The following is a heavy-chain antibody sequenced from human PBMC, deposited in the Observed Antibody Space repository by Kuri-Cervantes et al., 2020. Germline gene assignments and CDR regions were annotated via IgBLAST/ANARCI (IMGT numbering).Heavy chain of an antibody. V-gene: IGHV3-11*04. CDR2: ISSSGSTI. CDR1: GFTFIGYY. D-gene: IGHD3-10*01. J-gene: IGHJ4*02. CDR3: ARAPTITMVQGVIMPTDY. Sequence: GSLRLYCTASGFTFIGYYMGWIRQAPGKGLAWVSYISSSGSTIYYADSVKGRFTISRDNAKNSLYLQMNSLRAEDTAVYYCARAPTITMVQGVIMPTDYWGQGTLVTVSS.